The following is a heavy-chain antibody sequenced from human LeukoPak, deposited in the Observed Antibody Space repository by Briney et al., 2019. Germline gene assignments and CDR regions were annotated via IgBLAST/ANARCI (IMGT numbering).Heavy chain of an antibody. Sequence: GGSLRLSCAASGFTFSSYAMSWVRQAPGKGLEWVSAISGSGGSTYYADSVKGRFTISRDNSKNTLYLQMNSLRAEDTPVYYCAKALQSAAIRQVFDYWGQGTLVTVSS. D-gene: IGHD6-13*01. CDR1: GFTFSSYA. CDR3: AKALQSAAIRQVFDY. J-gene: IGHJ4*02. CDR2: ISGSGGST. V-gene: IGHV3-23*01.